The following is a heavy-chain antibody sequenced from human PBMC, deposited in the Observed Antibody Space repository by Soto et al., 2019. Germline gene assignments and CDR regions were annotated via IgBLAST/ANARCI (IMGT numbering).Heavy chain of an antibody. D-gene: IGHD6-19*01. V-gene: IGHV3-23*01. CDR3: TRRSSGWYFDY. Sequence: EVQLLESGGGLVQPGGSLRLSCAASGFTFSSYAMNWVRQAPGKGLEWVSVISGSGGSTYYADSVKGRFTIARDNSENTLYMHMNSLRSEDTAVYYCTRRSSGWYFDYWGQGTLDTVSS. CDR1: GFTFSSYA. J-gene: IGHJ4*02. CDR2: ISGSGGST.